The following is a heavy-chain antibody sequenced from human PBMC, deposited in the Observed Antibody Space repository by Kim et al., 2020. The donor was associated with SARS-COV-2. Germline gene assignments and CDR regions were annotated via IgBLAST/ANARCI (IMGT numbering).Heavy chain of an antibody. V-gene: IGHV3-72*01. CDR3: ARGYYDSGGRSSTSDY. Sequence: ASVKGRFTISRDGSENSLSLQMNSLKTDDTAVYYCARGYYDSGGRSSTSDYWGQGTLVTVSS. D-gene: IGHD3-22*01. J-gene: IGHJ4*02.